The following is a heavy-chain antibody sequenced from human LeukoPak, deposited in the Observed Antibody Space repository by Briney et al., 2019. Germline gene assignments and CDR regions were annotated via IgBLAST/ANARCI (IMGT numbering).Heavy chain of an antibody. CDR1: GFSFSTYD. CDR3: AKDYGDSDV. V-gene: IGHV3-30*02. D-gene: IGHD4-17*01. CDR2: IRYDGSNK. J-gene: IGHJ6*04. Sequence: PGGSLRLSXAASGFSFSTYDMHWVRQAPGKGLEWAAFIRYDGSNKYYADSVKGRFTISRDNSKNTLYLQMNSLRAEDTAVYYCAKDYGDSDVWGKGTTVTVSS.